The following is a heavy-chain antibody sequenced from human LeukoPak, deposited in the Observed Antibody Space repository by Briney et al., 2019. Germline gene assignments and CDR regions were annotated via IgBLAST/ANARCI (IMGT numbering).Heavy chain of an antibody. CDR1: GYTFNMHS. CDR3: ARDEGLIGDSYFDY. Sequence: ASVKVSCKASGYTFNMHSIIWVRQAPGQGLEWMGWISAYNGDTKYAQKFQGRVTMTTDTSTSTAYMELRSLRSDDTAVYFCARDEGLIGDSYFDYWGQGTPSPSPQ. CDR2: ISAYNGDT. V-gene: IGHV1-18*04. J-gene: IGHJ4*02. D-gene: IGHD4-17*01.